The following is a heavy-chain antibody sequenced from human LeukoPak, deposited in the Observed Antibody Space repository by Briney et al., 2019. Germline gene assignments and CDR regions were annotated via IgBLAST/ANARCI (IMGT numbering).Heavy chain of an antibody. CDR1: GYSISSGYY. D-gene: IGHD6-19*01. V-gene: IGHV4-38-2*02. J-gene: IGHJ4*02. CDR3: ARDWVFSSGWFGY. Sequence: SETLSLTCTVSGYSISSGYYWGWIRQPPGKGLEWIGSIYHSGSTYYNPSLKSRVTISVDTSKNQFSLKLSSVTAADTAVYYCARDWVFSSGWFGYWGQGTLVTVSS. CDR2: IYHSGST.